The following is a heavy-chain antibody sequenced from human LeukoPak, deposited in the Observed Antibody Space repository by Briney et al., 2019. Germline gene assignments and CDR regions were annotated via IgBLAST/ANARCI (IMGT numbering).Heavy chain of an antibody. Sequence: GGSLRLSCAASGFIFEDYTMHWVRQVPGKTLEWVSLVNWHGTTYYADSLKGRFAISRDNSKNSLYLQMDSLRTDDTAFYYCAKDLTYESSGSVIDNWGLGTLVTVSS. CDR1: GFIFEDYT. V-gene: IGHV3-43*01. J-gene: IGHJ4*02. CDR2: VNWHGTT. D-gene: IGHD3-22*01. CDR3: AKDLTYESSGSVIDN.